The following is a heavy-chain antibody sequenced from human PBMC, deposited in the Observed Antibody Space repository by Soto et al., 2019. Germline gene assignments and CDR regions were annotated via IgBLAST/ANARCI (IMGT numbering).Heavy chain of an antibody. Sequence: SVKVSCKASGGTFSSYAISWVRQAPGQGLEWMGGIIPIFGSANYAQKFQGRVTITADESTSTAYMELSSLRSEDTAVYYCARTQRNSRRGYSYGNFDYWGQGTLVTVSS. CDR3: ARTQRNSRRGYSYGNFDY. V-gene: IGHV1-69*13. D-gene: IGHD5-18*01. CDR1: GGTFSSYA. CDR2: IIPIFGSA. J-gene: IGHJ4*02.